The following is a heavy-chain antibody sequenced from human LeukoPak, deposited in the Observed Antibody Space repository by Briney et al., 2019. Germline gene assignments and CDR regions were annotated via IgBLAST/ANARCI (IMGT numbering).Heavy chain of an antibody. CDR1: GFTFSTSW. CDR2: INGDGSLN. V-gene: IGHV3-7*01. CDR3: TRDRAYGALDY. J-gene: IGHJ4*02. D-gene: IGHD4/OR15-4a*01. Sequence: GGSLRLSCAASGFTFSTSWMTWVRQAPGKGLEWVANINGDGSLNGHVASVKGRFTISRDNAKNSVYLQMISLRDEDTAVNYCTRDRAYGALDYWGQGTLVTVSS.